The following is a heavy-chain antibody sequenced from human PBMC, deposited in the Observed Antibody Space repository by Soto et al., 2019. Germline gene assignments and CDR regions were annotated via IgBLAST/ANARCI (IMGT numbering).Heavy chain of an antibody. CDR3: ARELQYSSSPYFDY. CDR1: GFTFSSYG. Sequence: GGSLRLSCAASGFTFSSYGMHWVLQAPGKGLEWVAVIWYDGSNKYYADSVKGRFTISRDNSKNTLYLQMNSLRAEDTAVYYCARELQYSSSPYFDYWGQGTLVTVSS. J-gene: IGHJ4*02. D-gene: IGHD6-6*01. V-gene: IGHV3-33*01. CDR2: IWYDGSNK.